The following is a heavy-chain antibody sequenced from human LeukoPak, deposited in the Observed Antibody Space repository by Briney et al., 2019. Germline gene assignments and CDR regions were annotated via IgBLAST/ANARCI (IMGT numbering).Heavy chain of an antibody. CDR3: ARDRRRDLFHAFDI. CDR1: GDSIRTSF. D-gene: IGHD1-14*01. J-gene: IGHJ3*02. CDR2: VHYRESA. Sequence: SETLSLTCTVSGDSIRTSFWSWIRQPPGKGLEWIAYVHYRESANYNPSLKSRVTISLNTPKNQFSLKLSSVTAADTAIYFCARDRRRDLFHAFDIWGQGTTVTVSP. V-gene: IGHV4-59*01.